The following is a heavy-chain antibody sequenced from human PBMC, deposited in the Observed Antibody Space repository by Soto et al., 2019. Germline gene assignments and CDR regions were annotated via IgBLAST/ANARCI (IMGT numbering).Heavy chain of an antibody. CDR3: LRRCYGPGCFSDQPHEAFDI. Sequence: EVQVVESGGALVQPGGSLKLSCAASGFTFGGSALHWDRQASGKGLEWVGRIRDKTNSYATAYGASVKSRFTFSRDDSKDTAYLQMNSLKTEDTAVYYGLRRCYGPGCFSDQPHEAFDIGGHGTMGNVSS. V-gene: IGHV3-73*02. CDR1: GFTFGGSA. D-gene: IGHD2-21*01. J-gene: IGHJ3*02. CDR2: IRDKTNSYAT.